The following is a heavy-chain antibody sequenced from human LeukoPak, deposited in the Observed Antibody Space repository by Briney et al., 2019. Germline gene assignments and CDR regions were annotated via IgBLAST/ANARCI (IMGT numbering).Heavy chain of an antibody. J-gene: IGHJ1*01. V-gene: IGHV3-48*04. CDR2: ISTSSSTT. CDR3: VRRGLIETEYLER. Sequence: GGSLRLSCAASGFTFSTFSMNWVRQAPGKGPEWVSYISTSSSTTYYADSVKGRFIISRDNAKNSLHLQMNSLRAEDTAVYYCVRRGLIETEYLERWGQGTQVIVSS. D-gene: IGHD3-10*01. CDR1: GFTFSTFS.